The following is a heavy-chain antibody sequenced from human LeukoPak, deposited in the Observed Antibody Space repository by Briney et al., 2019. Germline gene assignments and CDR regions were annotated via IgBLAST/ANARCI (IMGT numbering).Heavy chain of an antibody. CDR2: INPSSGAT. CDR1: GYTFTGYY. CDR3: ARGRGSGWYPSDY. V-gene: IGHV1-2*02. Sequence: ASVKVSCKASGYTFTGYYLHWVRQAPGQRLEWMGWINPSSGATNYAQKFQGRVTMTRDTSITTSYMELSRLRSDDTAVYYCARGRGSGWYPSDYWGQGTLVTVSS. J-gene: IGHJ4*02. D-gene: IGHD6-19*01.